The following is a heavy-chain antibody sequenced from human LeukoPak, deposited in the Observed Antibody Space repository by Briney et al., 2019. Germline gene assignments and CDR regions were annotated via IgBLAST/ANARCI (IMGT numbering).Heavy chain of an antibody. J-gene: IGHJ4*02. V-gene: IGHV4-4*07. CDR3: ARDRSGYPEAYPFDY. CDR1: GGSISSYY. D-gene: IGHD3-3*01. Sequence: PSETLSLTCTVSGGSISSYYWSWIRQPAGKGLEWIGRIYTSGSTNYNPSLKSRVTMSVDTSKNQFSLKLSSVTAADTAVYYCARDRSGYPEAYPFDYWGQRTLVTVSS. CDR2: IYTSGST.